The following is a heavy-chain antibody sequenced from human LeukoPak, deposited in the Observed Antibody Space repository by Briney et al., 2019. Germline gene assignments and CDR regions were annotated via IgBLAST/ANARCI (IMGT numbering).Heavy chain of an antibody. CDR3: ARSSEGRYYYDSSGFSYYYYYMDV. CDR1: GGSISSYY. D-gene: IGHD3-22*01. Sequence: SETLSLTCTVPGGSISSYYWSWIRQPPGKGLEWIGYIYYSGSTYYIPSLRSRVTISVDTSKNQFSLKLSSVTAADMAVYYCARSSEGRYYYDSSGFSYYYYYMDVWGKGTTVTISS. J-gene: IGHJ6*03. CDR2: IYYSGST. V-gene: IGHV4-59*01.